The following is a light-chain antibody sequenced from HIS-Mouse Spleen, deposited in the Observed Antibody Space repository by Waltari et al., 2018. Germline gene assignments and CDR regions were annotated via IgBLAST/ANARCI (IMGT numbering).Light chain of an antibody. CDR3: QVWDSSTVV. CDR2: RDS. J-gene: IGLJ2*01. CDR1: NIGSKN. V-gene: IGLV3-9*01. Sequence: SYELTQPLSVSVALGQTARITCGGNNIGSKNVPWYHQKPGQAPGLVISRDSNRPSGVPWRFSGSNAGNTATLTISRAQAGDEADYYCQVWDSSTVVFGGGTKLTVL.